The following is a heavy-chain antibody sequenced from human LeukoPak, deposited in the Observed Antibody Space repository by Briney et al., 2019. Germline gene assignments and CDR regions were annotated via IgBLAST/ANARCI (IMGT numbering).Heavy chain of an antibody. D-gene: IGHD3-9*01. CDR2: ISSSSSYI. V-gene: IGHV3-21*01. CDR1: GFTFSSYS. CDR3: ARSRYYDILTGRDAFDI. Sequence: PGGSLRLSCAAPGFTFSSYSMNWVRQAPGKGLEWVSSISSSSSYIYYADSVKGRFTISRDNAKNSLYLQMNSLRAEDTAVYYCARSRYYDILTGRDAFDIWGQGTMVTVSS. J-gene: IGHJ3*02.